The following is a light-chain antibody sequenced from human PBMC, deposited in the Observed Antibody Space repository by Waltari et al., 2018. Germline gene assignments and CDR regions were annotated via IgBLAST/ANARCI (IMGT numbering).Light chain of an antibody. CDR2: GAS. V-gene: IGKV1-12*01. J-gene: IGKJ4*01. Sequence: DIQMTQFPSSVSASVGDRVTITCRASQDISRWLAWYQQKPGKAPKFLIYGASNLQSGVPSRFSGSGSGTDFTLTISSLQPEDFATYYCQQANSFPLTFGRGTKVEIK. CDR1: QDISRW. CDR3: QQANSFPLT.